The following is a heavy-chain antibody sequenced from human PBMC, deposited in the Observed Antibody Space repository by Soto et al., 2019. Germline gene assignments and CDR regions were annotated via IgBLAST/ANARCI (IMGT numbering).Heavy chain of an antibody. CDR2: IYYSGST. J-gene: IGHJ4*02. V-gene: IGHV4-61*01. Sequence: SETLSLTCTVSGGSVSSGSYYWSWIRQPPGKGLEWIGYIYYSGSTNYNPSLKSRVTISVDTSKNQFSLKLSSVTTADTAVYYCARVGGTDILTGYSPVDYWGQGTLVTVSS. CDR1: GGSVSSGSYY. CDR3: ARVGGTDILTGYSPVDY. D-gene: IGHD3-9*01.